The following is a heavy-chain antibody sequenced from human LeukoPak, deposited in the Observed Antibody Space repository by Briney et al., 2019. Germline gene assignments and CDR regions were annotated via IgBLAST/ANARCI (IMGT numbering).Heavy chain of an antibody. V-gene: IGHV3-9*01. CDR3: AKNIAIVAAPSSYGLDV. CDR2: ISWNSGNI. Sequence: GGSLRLSCAASGFTFDDCAMHWVRQAPGKGLEWVSGISWNSGNIGYADSVKGRFTISRDNARNSLYLQMNSLRAEDTAFYYCAKNIAIVAAPSSYGLDVWGQGTTVTVSS. D-gene: IGHD6-6*01. J-gene: IGHJ6*02. CDR1: GFTFDDCA.